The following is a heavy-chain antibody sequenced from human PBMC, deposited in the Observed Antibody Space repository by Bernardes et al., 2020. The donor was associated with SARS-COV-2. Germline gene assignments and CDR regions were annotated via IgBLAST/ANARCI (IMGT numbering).Heavy chain of an antibody. D-gene: IGHD3-10*01. V-gene: IGHV4-61*01. J-gene: IGHJ5*02. CDR3: AHRLGWSAGSGFDP. Sequence: SETLSLTCTVSGGSVSSGSYYWSWIRQAPGKGLEWIGYVYYSGSTNYNASLKSRVSITVDTSKRQFSLKLTNMDPVDTATYYCAHRLGWSAGSGFDPWGQGTLVTVSS. CDR2: VYYSGST. CDR1: GGSVSSGSYY.